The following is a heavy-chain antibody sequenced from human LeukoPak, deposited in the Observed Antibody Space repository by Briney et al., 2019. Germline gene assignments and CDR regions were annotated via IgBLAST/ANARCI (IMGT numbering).Heavy chain of an antibody. J-gene: IGHJ4*02. CDR3: ARGQYYYGSGSYID. Sequence: SETLSLTCAVYGGSFSGYYWSWNRQPPGKGLEWIGEINHSGSTNYNPSLKSRVTISVDTSKNQFSLKLSSVTAADTAVYYCARGQYYYGSGSYIDWGQGTLVTVSS. CDR1: GGSFSGYY. V-gene: IGHV4-34*01. D-gene: IGHD3-10*01. CDR2: INHSGST.